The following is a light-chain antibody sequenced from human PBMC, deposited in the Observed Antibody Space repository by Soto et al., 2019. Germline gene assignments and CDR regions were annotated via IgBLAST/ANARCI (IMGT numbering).Light chain of an antibody. V-gene: IGKV1-9*01. J-gene: IGKJ4*01. CDR1: QGISTY. Sequence: DIQLTQSPSFLSVSVGERVTITYRATQGISTYLAWYQHKPGKAPKLLIYTASTLQSGVPSRFSGSGSGTDFTLTISSLQPEDFATYYCQQVKSYPLTFGGGTKVEIK. CDR2: TAS. CDR3: QQVKSYPLT.